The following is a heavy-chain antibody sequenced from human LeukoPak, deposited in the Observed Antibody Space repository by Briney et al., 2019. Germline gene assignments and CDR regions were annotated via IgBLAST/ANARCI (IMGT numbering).Heavy chain of an antibody. Sequence: PGGSLRLSCAASGFTFSSYWMTWVRQAPGKGLEWVANIKEDGSKKNYVDSVKGRFTISRDETTNTLSLQVDSLRVEDMGVYYCVLLSGGTFDSWGQGTLVTVAS. D-gene: IGHD3-16*01. V-gene: IGHV3-7*01. J-gene: IGHJ5*01. CDR3: VLLSGGTFDS. CDR1: GFTFSSYW. CDR2: IKEDGSKK.